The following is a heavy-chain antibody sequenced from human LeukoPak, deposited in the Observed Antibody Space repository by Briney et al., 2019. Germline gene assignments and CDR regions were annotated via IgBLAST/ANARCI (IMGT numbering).Heavy chain of an antibody. CDR2: ISSGSNTI. CDR1: GFIFSSSS. J-gene: IGHJ4*02. CDR3: AKDSEDGHNWAPFDY. D-gene: IGHD5-24*01. V-gene: IGHV3-48*01. Sequence: GGSLRLSCAASGFIFSSSSMNWVRQAPGQELEWISYISSGSNTIYYADSVRGRFTVSRDNAKDSLYLQMNSLRAEDTAVYYCAKDSEDGHNWAPFDYWGQGTLVTVSS.